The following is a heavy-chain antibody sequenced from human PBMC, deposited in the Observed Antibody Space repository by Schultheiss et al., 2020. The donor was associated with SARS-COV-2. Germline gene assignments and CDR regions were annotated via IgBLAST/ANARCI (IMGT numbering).Heavy chain of an antibody. CDR3: ASPTNHYYYGMDV. J-gene: IGHJ6*02. Sequence: ASVKVSCKASGYTFTGYYMHWVRQAPGQGLEWMGIINPSGGSTSYAQKFQGRVTMTRDTSISTAYMELSSLRSEDTAVYYCASPTNHYYYGMDVWGQGTTVTVSS. CDR2: INPSGGST. D-gene: IGHD5-12*01. CDR1: GYTFTGYY. V-gene: IGHV1-46*01.